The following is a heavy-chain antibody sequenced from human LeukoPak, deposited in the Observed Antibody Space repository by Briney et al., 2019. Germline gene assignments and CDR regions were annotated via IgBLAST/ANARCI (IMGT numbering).Heavy chain of an antibody. CDR2: IRSSSGTT. D-gene: IGHD4-17*01. CDR1: GFTFSSYD. J-gene: IGHJ4*02. CDR3: AKDLPYGEYRMGY. Sequence: TGGSLRLSCAASGFTFSSYDMSWVRQAPGKGLEWVSSIRSSSGTTYYADSVRGRFTISRDNSRDTLYLQMNSLRAEDTAVYYCAKDLPYGEYRMGYWGQGTLVTVSS. V-gene: IGHV3-23*01.